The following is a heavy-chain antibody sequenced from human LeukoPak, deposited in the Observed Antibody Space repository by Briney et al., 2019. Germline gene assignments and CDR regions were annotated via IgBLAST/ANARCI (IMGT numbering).Heavy chain of an antibody. J-gene: IGHJ5*02. V-gene: IGHV5-51*01. CDR1: GYSFTSYW. CDR3: ARSYCSSASCSNWFDP. Sequence: GESLKISCKGSGYSFTSYWIGWVRQMPGKGLEWMGIIYPGDSDTRYSPSFQGQVTISADKSISTAYLQWSSLKASDTAMYYCARSYCSSASCSNWFDPWAREPWSPSPQ. D-gene: IGHD2-2*01. CDR2: IYPGDSDT.